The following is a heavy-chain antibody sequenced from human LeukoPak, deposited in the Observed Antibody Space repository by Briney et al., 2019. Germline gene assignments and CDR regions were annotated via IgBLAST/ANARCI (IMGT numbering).Heavy chain of an antibody. CDR3: AKGYSSSWYLYFDY. Sequence: PGGSLRLSCAASGFTFSSYAMSWVRQAPGKGLEWVSAISGSGGSTYYADSVKGRFTISRDNAKNTLYLQMNSLRAEDTAVYYCAKGYSSSWYLYFDYWGHGTLVTASS. D-gene: IGHD6-13*01. CDR2: ISGSGGST. CDR1: GFTFSSYA. V-gene: IGHV3-23*01. J-gene: IGHJ4*01.